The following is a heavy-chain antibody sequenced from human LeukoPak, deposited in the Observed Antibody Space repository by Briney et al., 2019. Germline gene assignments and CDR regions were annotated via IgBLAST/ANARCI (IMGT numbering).Heavy chain of an antibody. CDR3: ARVVSELLTFDY. J-gene: IGHJ4*02. Sequence: GGSLRLSCAASGFTFSSYAMHWVRQAPGKGLEWVAVISYDGSNKYYADSVKGRFTISRDNSKTTLYLQMNSLRAEDTAVYYCARVVSELLTFDYWGQGTLVTVSS. D-gene: IGHD1-26*01. V-gene: IGHV3-30*04. CDR2: ISYDGSNK. CDR1: GFTFSSYA.